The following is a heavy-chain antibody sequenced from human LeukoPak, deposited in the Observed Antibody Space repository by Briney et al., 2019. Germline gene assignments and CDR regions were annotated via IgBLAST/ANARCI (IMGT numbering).Heavy chain of an antibody. CDR3: ASQAFTMVRGVPYYYYYMDV. Sequence: PSETLSLTCTVSGGSISSYYWSWIRQPPGKGLEWIGYIYYSGSTNYNPSLKSRVTISVDTSKNQFSPKLSSVTAADTAVYYCASQAFTMVRGVPYYYYYMDVWGKGTTVTVSS. J-gene: IGHJ6*03. CDR2: IYYSGST. D-gene: IGHD3-10*01. CDR1: GGSISSYY. V-gene: IGHV4-59*01.